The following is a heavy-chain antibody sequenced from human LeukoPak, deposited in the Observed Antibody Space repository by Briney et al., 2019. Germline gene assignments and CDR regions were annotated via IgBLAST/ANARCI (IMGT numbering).Heavy chain of an antibody. D-gene: IGHD2-2*01. CDR2: ISSSGSFI. CDR1: GFTFSNYN. Sequence: GGSLRLSCAASGFTFSNYNMNWVRQAPGKGLEWVSSISSSGSFIYYAESVKGRFTISRDNAKNSLYLQMNSLRVADTALYYCARDRRSGVVAPAASDYWGQRALVSVSS. J-gene: IGHJ4*02. CDR3: ARDRRSGVVAPAASDY. V-gene: IGHV3-21*01.